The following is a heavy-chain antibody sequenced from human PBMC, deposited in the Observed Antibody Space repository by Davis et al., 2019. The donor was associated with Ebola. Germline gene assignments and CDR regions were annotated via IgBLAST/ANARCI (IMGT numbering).Heavy chain of an antibody. Sequence: GESLKISCAASGFTFSTHAMHWVRQAPGKGLEYVSGISTNGDITYYADSVKGRFSISRDNSKNTLYLQMNSLRAEDTAVYYCAVVTPFYYYGMDVWGKGTTVTVSS. CDR2: ISTNGDIT. D-gene: IGHD4-23*01. J-gene: IGHJ6*04. CDR1: GFTFSTHA. CDR3: AVVTPFYYYGMDV. V-gene: IGHV3-64*02.